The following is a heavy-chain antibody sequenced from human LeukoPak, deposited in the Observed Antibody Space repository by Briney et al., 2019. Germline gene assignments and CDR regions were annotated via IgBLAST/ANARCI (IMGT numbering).Heavy chain of an antibody. D-gene: IGHD6-6*01. CDR3: ARGRRIAARPVNWFDP. Sequence: SETLSLTCAVYGGSFSGYYWSWIRQPPGKGLEWIGEINHSGSTNYNPSLKSRVTISVDTSKNQFSLKLSSVTAADTAVYYCARGRRIAARPVNWFDPWGQGTLVTVSS. CDR2: INHSGST. J-gene: IGHJ5*02. CDR1: GGSFSGYY. V-gene: IGHV4-34*01.